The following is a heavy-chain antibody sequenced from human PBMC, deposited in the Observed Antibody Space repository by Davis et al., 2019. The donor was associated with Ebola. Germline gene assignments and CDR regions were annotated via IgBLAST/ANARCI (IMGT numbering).Heavy chain of an antibody. J-gene: IGHJ3*02. CDR1: GYIFTSND. Sequence: ASVKVSCKASGYIFTSNDINWVRQAPGQGLEWMGGFDPEDGETIYAQKFQGRVTMTEDTSTDTAYMELSSLRSEDTAVYYCATEHGSGGDAFDIWGQGTMVTVSS. CDR2: FDPEDGET. D-gene: IGHD3-10*01. CDR3: ATEHGSGGDAFDI. V-gene: IGHV1-24*01.